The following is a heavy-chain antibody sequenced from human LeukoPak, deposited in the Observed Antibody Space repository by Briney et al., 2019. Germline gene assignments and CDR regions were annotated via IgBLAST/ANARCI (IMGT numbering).Heavy chain of an antibody. Sequence: PSETLSLTCTVSGGSISSSSYYWGWIRQPPGKGLEWIGSIYYSGSTYYNPSLKSRVTISVDTSKSQFSLKLSSVTAADTAVYYCARDLSDFWSGYHDYWGQGTLVTVSS. V-gene: IGHV4-39*07. CDR3: ARDLSDFWSGYHDY. D-gene: IGHD3-3*01. CDR2: IYYSGST. CDR1: GGSISSSSYY. J-gene: IGHJ4*02.